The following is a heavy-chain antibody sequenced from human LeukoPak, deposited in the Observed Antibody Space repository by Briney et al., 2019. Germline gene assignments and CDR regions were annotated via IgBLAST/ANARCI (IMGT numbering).Heavy chain of an antibody. CDR1: GFIFRNHW. CDR3: ARFAKGYGSGDIDY. J-gene: IGHJ4*02. Sequence: GGSLRLSCAASGFIFRNHWMSWVRQAPGKGLEWVANIKQDGDQKHYVDSVRVQFIISRENAKNSLHLQMNSRRAEDTAVYYCARFAKGYGSGDIDYWGQGTLVTVSS. CDR2: IKQDGDQK. D-gene: IGHD3-10*01. V-gene: IGHV3-7*01.